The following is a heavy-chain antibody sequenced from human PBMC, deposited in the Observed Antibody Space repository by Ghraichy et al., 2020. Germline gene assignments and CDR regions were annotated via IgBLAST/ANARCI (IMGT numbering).Heavy chain of an antibody. V-gene: IGHV4-59*01. CDR1: SGSMSYYY. CDR3: ARTGGTNYVDWYFDL. CDR2: ISSSWSA. J-gene: IGHJ2*01. Sequence: SQTLSLTCTVSSGSMSYYYWSWIRQPPGKCLEWIGYISSSWSATYNPSLKRPVTISVDTSKNQFSLKLTSVPASDTAVYYCARTGGTNYVDWYFDLWGRGTRVTVSS. D-gene: IGHD1-26*01.